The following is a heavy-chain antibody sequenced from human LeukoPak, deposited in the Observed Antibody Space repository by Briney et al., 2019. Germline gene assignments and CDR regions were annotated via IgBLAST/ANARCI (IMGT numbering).Heavy chain of an antibody. V-gene: IGHV3-23*01. D-gene: IGHD3-22*01. CDR1: GFTFSSYA. CDR3: ARDAYDNSGYPHY. CDR2: ISGSGGST. Sequence: AGGSLRLSCAASGFTFSSYAMSWVRQAPGKGLEWVSAISGSGGSTYYADSVKGRFAISRDNSKNTLYLQMNSLRAEDTAVYYCARDAYDNSGYPHYWGQGTLVTVSS. J-gene: IGHJ4*02.